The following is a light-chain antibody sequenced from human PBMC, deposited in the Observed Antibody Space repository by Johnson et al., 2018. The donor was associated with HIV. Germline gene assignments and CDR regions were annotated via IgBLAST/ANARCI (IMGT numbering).Light chain of an antibody. Sequence: QSILTQPPSVSAAPGQKVTISCSGSSSNIGINYVSWFQQLPGTAPKLLIYDNDKRPSGIPDRFSGSKSGTSATLGITGLQTGDEADYYCETWDSSLGGYYVFGTGTKLTVL. J-gene: IGLJ1*01. V-gene: IGLV1-51*01. CDR3: ETWDSSLGGYYV. CDR1: SSNIGINY. CDR2: DND.